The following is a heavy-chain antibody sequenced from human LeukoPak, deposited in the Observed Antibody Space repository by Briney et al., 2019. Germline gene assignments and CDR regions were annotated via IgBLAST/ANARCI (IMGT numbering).Heavy chain of an antibody. J-gene: IGHJ4*02. CDR1: GFTFSSYV. V-gene: IGHV3-30*04. CDR3: ARGGSAWELPIDY. D-gene: IGHD1-26*01. CDR2: ISYDGSNE. Sequence: GGSLRLSCAASGFTFSSYVMHWVRQAPGKGLEWVAIISYDGSNEYYADSVKGRFTISRDNAKSSLYLQMNSLRAEDTAVYYCARGGSAWELPIDYWGQGTLVTVSS.